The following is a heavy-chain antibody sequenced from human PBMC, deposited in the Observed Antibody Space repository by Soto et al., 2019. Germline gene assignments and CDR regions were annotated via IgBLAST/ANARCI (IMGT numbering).Heavy chain of an antibody. CDR1: GGSISSGDYY. V-gene: IGHV4-30-4*01. CDR2: IYYSGST. D-gene: IGHD3-22*01. J-gene: IGHJ4*02. CDR3: ARGAYYYDSSGYYYFDY. Sequence: LTCTVSGGSISSGDYYWSWIRQPPGKGLEWIGYIYYSGSTYYNPSLKSRVTISVDTSKNQFSLKLSSVTAADTAVYYCARGAYYYDSSGYYYFDYWGQGTLVTVSS.